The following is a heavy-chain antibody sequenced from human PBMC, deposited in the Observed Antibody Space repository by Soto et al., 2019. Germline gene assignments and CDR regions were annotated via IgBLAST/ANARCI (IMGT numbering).Heavy chain of an antibody. V-gene: IGHV2-5*02. Sequence: QITLKESGPTLVKPTQTLTLTCTFSGFSLSTSGVGVGWIRQPPGKALEWLALIYWADDKRYSTSLRSRLTISKDHSKNQVVLTMTNMDPVDTATYHCIQSRCGGDCLQSYASHYYYGMDVWGQGTTVTVSS. CDR3: IQSRCGGDCLQSYASHYYYGMDV. CDR1: GFSLSTSGVG. CDR2: IYWADDK. J-gene: IGHJ6*02. D-gene: IGHD2-21*02.